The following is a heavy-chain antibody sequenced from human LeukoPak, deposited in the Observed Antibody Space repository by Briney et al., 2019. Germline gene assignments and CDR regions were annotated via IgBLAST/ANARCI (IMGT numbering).Heavy chain of an antibody. CDR3: AALGGPGIAAAGIDY. Sequence: SETLSLTCTVSGGSMHGYYWSGIRQPPGKGLECIGYISYSGSTTHNPSLRSRGTISVDTSKNQFSLKLSSVTAADTAVYYCAALGGPGIAAAGIDYWGQGTLVTVSS. CDR2: ISYSGST. D-gene: IGHD6-13*01. V-gene: IGHV4-59*08. CDR1: GGSMHGYY. J-gene: IGHJ4*02.